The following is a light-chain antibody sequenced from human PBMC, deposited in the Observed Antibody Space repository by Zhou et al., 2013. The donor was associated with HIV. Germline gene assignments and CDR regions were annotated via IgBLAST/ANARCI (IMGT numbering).Light chain of an antibody. V-gene: IGKV3-20*01. CDR1: QTISNN. CDR2: GAS. J-gene: IGKJ1*01. CDR3: QQYSSSPRT. Sequence: EIEMTQSPATLSVSSGEGAILSCRASQTISNNLAWYQQKPGQAPRLLIYGASSRATGIPDRFSGSGSGTDFTLTISRLEPEDFAVYYCQQYSSSPRTFGQGTKVEIK.